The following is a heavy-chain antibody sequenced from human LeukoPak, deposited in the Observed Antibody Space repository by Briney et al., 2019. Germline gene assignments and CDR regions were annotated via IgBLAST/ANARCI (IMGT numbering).Heavy chain of an antibody. CDR3: ARAAYCSGGSCFDWFDP. V-gene: IGHV1-2*02. Sequence: ASVKVSCKASGYTFTGNYIHWVRQAPGQGLEWMGWISPNSGGINYAQKFQGRVTMTRDTSISTAYMELSRLRSDDTAVYYCARAAYCSGGSCFDWFDPWGQGTLVTVSS. D-gene: IGHD2-15*01. CDR1: GYTFTGNY. CDR2: ISPNSGGI. J-gene: IGHJ5*02.